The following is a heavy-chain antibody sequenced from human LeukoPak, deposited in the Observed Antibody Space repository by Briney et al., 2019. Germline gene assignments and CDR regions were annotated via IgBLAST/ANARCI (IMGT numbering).Heavy chain of an antibody. V-gene: IGHV1-2*04. CDR2: ISPNSGGT. CDR3: ARGGDTVTSPFDY. D-gene: IGHD4-17*01. J-gene: IGHJ4*02. CDR1: GYTFTGYY. Sequence: ASVKVSCTASGYTFTGYYMHWVRQAPGQGLEWMGWISPNSGGTNYAQKFQGWVTMTRDTSISTAYMELSRLRSDDTAVYYCARGGDTVTSPFDYWGQGTLVTVSS.